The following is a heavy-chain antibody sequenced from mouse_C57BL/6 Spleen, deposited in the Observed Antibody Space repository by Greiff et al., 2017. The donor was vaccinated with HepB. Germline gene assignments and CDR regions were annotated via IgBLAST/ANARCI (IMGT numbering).Heavy chain of an antibody. CDR3: ARSLIYYYGSSYGVYFDY. Sequence: VMLVESGPELVKPGASVKISCKASGYAFSSSWMNWVKQRPGKGLEWIGRIYPGDGDTNYNGKFKGKATLTADKSSSTAYMQLSSLTSEDSAVYFCARSLIYYYGSSYGVYFDYWGQGTTLTVSS. V-gene: IGHV1-82*01. D-gene: IGHD1-1*01. J-gene: IGHJ2*01. CDR2: IYPGDGDT. CDR1: GYAFSSSW.